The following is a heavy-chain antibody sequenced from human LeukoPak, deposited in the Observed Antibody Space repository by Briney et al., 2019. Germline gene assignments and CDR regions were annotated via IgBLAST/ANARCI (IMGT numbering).Heavy chain of an antibody. Sequence: SETLSLTCTVSGGSISSYYWSWIRQPAGKGLEWIGRIYTSGSTNYNPSLKSRVTMSVDTSKNQLSLKLRSVTAADTAVYYCARGWAAAGRGWVYYYYYMDVWGKGTTVTVSS. V-gene: IGHV4-4*07. J-gene: IGHJ6*03. D-gene: IGHD6-13*01. CDR1: GGSISSYY. CDR2: IYTSGST. CDR3: ARGWAAAGRGWVYYYYYMDV.